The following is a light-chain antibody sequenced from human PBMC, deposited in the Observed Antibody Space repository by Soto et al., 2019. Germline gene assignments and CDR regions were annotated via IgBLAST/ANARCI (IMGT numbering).Light chain of an antibody. CDR2: AGS. Sequence: EIQMTQSPSSLSASVGDRVTIPCRASQSVRIYLNWYQQKPGKAPRLLIYAGSSLQSGVPSRFSGSGSGTDFTLTIPNLQPEDFATCFCQQSYSMPLTFGGGTKVDIK. V-gene: IGKV1-39*01. CDR1: QSVRIY. J-gene: IGKJ4*01. CDR3: QQSYSMPLT.